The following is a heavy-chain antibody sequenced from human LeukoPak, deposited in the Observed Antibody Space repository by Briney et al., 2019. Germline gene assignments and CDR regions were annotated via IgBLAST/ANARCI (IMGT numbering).Heavy chain of an antibody. Sequence: ASVKVSCKASGYTFTSYYMHWVRQAPRQGLEWMGIINPSGGSTSYAQTFQGRVTMTRDTSTSTVYMELSSLRSEDTAVYYCARGPYYDSSGYDWFDPWGQGTLVTVSS. CDR3: ARGPYYDSSGYDWFDP. V-gene: IGHV1-46*01. CDR2: INPSGGST. D-gene: IGHD3-22*01. J-gene: IGHJ5*02. CDR1: GYTFTSYY.